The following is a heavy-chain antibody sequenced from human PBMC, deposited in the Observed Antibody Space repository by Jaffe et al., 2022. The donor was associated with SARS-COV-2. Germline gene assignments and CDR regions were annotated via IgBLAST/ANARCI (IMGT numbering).Heavy chain of an antibody. CDR1: GFTFSSYW. CDR2: IKQDGSEK. Sequence: EVQLVESGGGLVQPGGSLRLSCAASGFTFSSYWMSWVRQAPGKGLEWVANIKQDGSEKYYVDSVKGRFTISRDNAKNSLYLQMNSLRAEDTAVYYCARDNPPPYYYGSGGGMDVWGQGTTVTVSS. CDR3: ARDNPPPYYYGSGGGMDV. D-gene: IGHD3-10*01. J-gene: IGHJ6*02. V-gene: IGHV3-7*01.